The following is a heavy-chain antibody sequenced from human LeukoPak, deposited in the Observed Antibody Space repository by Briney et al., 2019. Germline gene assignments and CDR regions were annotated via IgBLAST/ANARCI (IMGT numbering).Heavy chain of an antibody. D-gene: IGHD6-19*01. J-gene: IGHJ6*02. CDR3: ARDQGAIAVAGSNYYYGMDV. CDR2: ISYDGSNK. Sequence: GGSLRLSCAASGFPFSSYAMHWVRQAPGKGLEWVAVISYDGSNKYYAASVKGRFTISRDNSKNTLYLQMNSLRAEDTAVYYCARDQGAIAVAGSNYYYGMDVWGQGTTVTVSS. CDR1: GFPFSSYA. V-gene: IGHV3-30-3*01.